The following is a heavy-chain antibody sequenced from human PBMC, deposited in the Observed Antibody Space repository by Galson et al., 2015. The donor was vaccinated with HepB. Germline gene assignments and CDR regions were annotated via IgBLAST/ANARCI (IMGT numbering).Heavy chain of an antibody. D-gene: IGHD4-17*01. CDR3: TRDHYGDYGPDDAFDI. V-gene: IGHV3-49*04. CDR2: IRSKAYGGTT. Sequence: SLRLSCAASGFTFGDYAMSWVRQAPGKGLEWVGFIRSKAYGGTTEYAASVKGRFTISRDDSKSIAYLQMNSLKTEDTAVYYCTRDHYGDYGPDDAFDIWGQGTMVTVSS. CDR1: GFTFGDYA. J-gene: IGHJ3*02.